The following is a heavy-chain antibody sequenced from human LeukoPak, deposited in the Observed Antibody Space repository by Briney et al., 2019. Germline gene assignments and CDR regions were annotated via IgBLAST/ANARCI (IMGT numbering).Heavy chain of an antibody. Sequence: GRSLRLSCAASGFTFSSYGMHWVRQAPGKGLEWVAVIWYDGSNKYYADSVKGRFTISRDNSKNTLYLQMNSLRAEDTAVYYCAREHGDYFYFDYWGQGTLVTASS. J-gene: IGHJ4*02. CDR1: GFTFSSYG. CDR3: AREHGDYFYFDY. CDR2: IWYDGSNK. V-gene: IGHV3-33*01. D-gene: IGHD4-17*01.